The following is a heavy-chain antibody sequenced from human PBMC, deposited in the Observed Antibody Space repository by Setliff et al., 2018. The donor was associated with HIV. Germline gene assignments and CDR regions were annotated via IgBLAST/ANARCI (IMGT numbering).Heavy chain of an antibody. CDR3: SRGRNDHSGMDV. CDR1: GYSFTSYC. CDR2: ISPYSRIT. Sequence: GASVKVSCKASGYSFTSYCIGGVQQAPGQGLEWIGWISPYSRITNYEPKFRDRVTMTTETSTNTASLEVRSLSSDDTAVYYCSRGRNDHSGMDVWGQGTTVTVSS. D-gene: IGHD3-10*01. V-gene: IGHV1-18*01. J-gene: IGHJ6*02.